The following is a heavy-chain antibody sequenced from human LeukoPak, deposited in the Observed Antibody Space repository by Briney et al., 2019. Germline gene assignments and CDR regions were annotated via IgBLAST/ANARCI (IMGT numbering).Heavy chain of an antibody. Sequence: GRSLRLSCAASGFTFSSYSMNWVRQAPGKGLEWVSYISSSSSTIYYADSVKGRFTISRDNAKNSLYLQMNSLRAEDTAVYYCARTYSSSWYDRYFDYWGQGTLVTVSS. CDR2: ISSSSSTI. CDR1: GFTFSSYS. J-gene: IGHJ4*02. CDR3: ARTYSSSWYDRYFDY. D-gene: IGHD6-13*01. V-gene: IGHV3-48*04.